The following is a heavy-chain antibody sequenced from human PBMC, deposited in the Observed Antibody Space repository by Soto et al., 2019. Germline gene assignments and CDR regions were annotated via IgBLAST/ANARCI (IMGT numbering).Heavy chain of an antibody. V-gene: IGHV3-74*01. CDR2: VKSGEGYT. J-gene: IGHJ4*02. CDR1: GFAFSSYW. CDR3: AREGASLF. Sequence: EVQLVESGGGLVQPGGSLRLSCAASGFAFSSYWMHWVRQAPGKGLVWVARVKSGEGYTAYADSVKGRFSISRDNAKNMLYLQMNSLRVDDTAVYYCAREGASLFWGQGTPVTVSS.